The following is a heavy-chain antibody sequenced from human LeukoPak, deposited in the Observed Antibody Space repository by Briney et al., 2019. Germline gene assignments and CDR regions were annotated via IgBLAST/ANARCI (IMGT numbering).Heavy chain of an antibody. CDR2: IWYDGSNK. V-gene: IGHV3-33*01. D-gene: IGHD6-19*01. Sequence: GGSLRLSCAASGFTFSSYGMHWVRQAPGKGLEWVAVIWYDGSNKYYADSVKGRFTISRDISKNTLYLQMNSLRAADTAVYYCARDPSTIAVAGLDYWGQGTLVTVSS. J-gene: IGHJ4*02. CDR3: ARDPSTIAVAGLDY. CDR1: GFTFSSYG.